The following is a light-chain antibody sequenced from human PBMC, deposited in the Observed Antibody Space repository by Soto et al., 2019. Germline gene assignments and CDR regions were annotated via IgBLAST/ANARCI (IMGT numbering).Light chain of an antibody. CDR3: QQYGSSPPIT. J-gene: IGKJ5*01. Sequence: EIVLTQSPGALSLSPGERATLSCRASQSVSSGYLAWYQQKPGQAPRLLIFATSRRATGIPDMFSGSGSGTDFTLTISRLEPEDVAVYYCQQYGSSPPITFGQGTRLEIK. V-gene: IGKV3-20*01. CDR2: ATS. CDR1: QSVSSGY.